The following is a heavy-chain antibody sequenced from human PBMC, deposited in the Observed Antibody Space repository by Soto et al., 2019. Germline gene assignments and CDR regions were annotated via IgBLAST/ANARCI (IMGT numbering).Heavy chain of an antibody. V-gene: IGHV2-5*01. CDR3: AHRGGATVGLYYFDY. Sequence: SGPTLVNPTRTRTLTCTFSGFSLSTTGVGVSWIRQSPGKALEWLALIYWHDDKRYSPSLSSRLSITKDTSKNQVVLTMTDMDPVDTATYYCAHRGGATVGLYYFDYWGQGALVTVSS. CDR2: IYWHDDK. J-gene: IGHJ4*02. CDR1: GFSLSTTGVG. D-gene: IGHD3-10*01.